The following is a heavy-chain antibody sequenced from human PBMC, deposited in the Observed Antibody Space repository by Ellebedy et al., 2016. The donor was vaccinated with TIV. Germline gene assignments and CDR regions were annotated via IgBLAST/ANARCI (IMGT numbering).Heavy chain of an antibody. V-gene: IGHV3-30*03. D-gene: IGHD4-23*01. CDR2: IASDGGAT. CDR1: GFIFNRYG. Sequence: GESLKISCAASGFIFNRYGIQWVRQAPGKGLEWIGVIASDGGATVYADFVRGRFTLSRDNSRKTVYLQMNSLSPDDTAVYYCTREARWGNWYFDLWGRGTLVAVST. CDR3: TREARWGNWYFDL. J-gene: IGHJ2*01.